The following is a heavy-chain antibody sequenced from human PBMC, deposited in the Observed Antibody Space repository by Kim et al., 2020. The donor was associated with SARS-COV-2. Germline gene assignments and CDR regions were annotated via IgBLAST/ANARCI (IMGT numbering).Heavy chain of an antibody. D-gene: IGHD3-22*01. Sequence: SETLSLTCTVSGGSISSYYWSWIRQPPGKRLEWIGYIYYSGSTNYNPSLKSRVTISVDTSKNQFSLKLSSVTAADTAVYYCARGLYDSSGSWGQGTLVTVSS. J-gene: IGHJ5*02. CDR2: IYYSGST. CDR1: GGSISSYY. CDR3: ARGLYDSSGS. V-gene: IGHV4-59*01.